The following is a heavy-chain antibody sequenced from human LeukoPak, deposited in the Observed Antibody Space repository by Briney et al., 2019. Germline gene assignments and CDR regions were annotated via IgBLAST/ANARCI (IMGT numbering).Heavy chain of an antibody. V-gene: IGHV1-8*03. J-gene: IGHJ4*02. CDR2: INPNSGNS. CDR1: GYTFTNYD. Sequence: ASVKVSCKAAGYTFTNYDINLVRQAAGQGLEWMGYINPNSGNSAYAQKFQGRVTITTDAAISTAYMELSGLTSEDTGLYYCAREGLDYWGQGTLVTVSS. CDR3: AREGLDY.